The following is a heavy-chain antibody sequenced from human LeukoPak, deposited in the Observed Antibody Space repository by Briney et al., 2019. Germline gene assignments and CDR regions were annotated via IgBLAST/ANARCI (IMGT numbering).Heavy chain of an antibody. Sequence: PRGSLRLSCAASGFTFSSYAMSWVRQAPGKGLEWVSAISGSGGSTYYADSVKGRFTISRDNSKNTLYLQMNSLRAEDTAVYYCAKLYCSGGSCLRSSYYYYGMDVWGQGTTVTVSS. CDR1: GFTFSSYA. V-gene: IGHV3-23*01. D-gene: IGHD2-15*01. J-gene: IGHJ6*02. CDR2: ISGSGGST. CDR3: AKLYCSGGSCLRSSYYYYGMDV.